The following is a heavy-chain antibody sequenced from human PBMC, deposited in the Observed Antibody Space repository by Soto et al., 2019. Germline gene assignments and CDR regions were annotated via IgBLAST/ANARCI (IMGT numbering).Heavy chain of an antibody. D-gene: IGHD5-18*01. CDR1: GFTFSSYA. CDR2: ISYDGSNK. CDR3: ARDPLWGTAMVLWYFDL. Sequence: QVQLVESGGGVVQPGRSLRLSCAASGFTFSSYAMHWVRQAPGKGLEWVAVISYDGSNKYYADSVKGRFTISRDNSKNTLYLQMNSLRAEYTAVYYCARDPLWGTAMVLWYFDLGGRGTVVTVSS. J-gene: IGHJ2*01. V-gene: IGHV3-30-3*01.